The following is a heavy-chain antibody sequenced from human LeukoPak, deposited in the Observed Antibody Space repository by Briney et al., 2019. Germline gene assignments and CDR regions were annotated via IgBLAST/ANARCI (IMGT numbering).Heavy chain of an antibody. Sequence: ASVKVSCKASGYTFTSYDINWVRQATGQGLEWMGWMNPNSGNTGYAQKFQGRVTMTRNTSISTAYMELSSLRSEDTAVYYCARGPLGTRMVRGVIDYYYGMDVWGQGTAVTVSS. CDR3: ARGPLGTRMVRGVIDYYYGMDV. J-gene: IGHJ6*02. D-gene: IGHD3-10*01. V-gene: IGHV1-8*01. CDR1: GYTFTSYD. CDR2: MNPNSGNT.